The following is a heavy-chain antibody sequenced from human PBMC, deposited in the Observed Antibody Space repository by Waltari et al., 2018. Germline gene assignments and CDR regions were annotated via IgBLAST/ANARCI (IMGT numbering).Heavy chain of an antibody. CDR1: GCSISTGTYY. Sequence: QVQLQESGPGLVKPSQTLSLTCPVSGCSISTGTYYWSWIRQPAGKGLEWVGHIYISESTNYNPSLESRVAISIDASENQFSLKLTSVTAADTAVYYCARSSSFVGFDSWGQGTLVTVSS. CDR2: IYISEST. J-gene: IGHJ4*02. CDR3: ARSSSFVGFDS. V-gene: IGHV4-61*02. D-gene: IGHD3-10*01.